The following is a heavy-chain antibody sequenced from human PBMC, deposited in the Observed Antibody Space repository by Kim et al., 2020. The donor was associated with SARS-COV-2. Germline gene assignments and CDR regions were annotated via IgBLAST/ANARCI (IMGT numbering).Heavy chain of an antibody. J-gene: IGHJ4*02. Sequence: SETLSLTCTVSGGSISTYYWSWIRQPPGKGLEWIGYVFSGGSTNYNPSLKSRVSISVDRSKNQFSLKVTSVTAADTAVYYCVREGSSSWFHFWGQGTLVTVS. CDR1: GGSISTYY. CDR3: VREGSSSWFHF. CDR2: VFSGGST. D-gene: IGHD6-13*01. V-gene: IGHV4-59*01.